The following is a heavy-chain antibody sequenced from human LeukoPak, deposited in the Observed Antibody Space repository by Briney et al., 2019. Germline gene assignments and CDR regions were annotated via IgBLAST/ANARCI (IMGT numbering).Heavy chain of an antibody. V-gene: IGHV4-59*01. CDR3: ARKNDFEI. J-gene: IGHJ3*02. CDR1: GGSISSDH. D-gene: IGHD2/OR15-2a*01. CDR2: IYYSGST. Sequence: SETLSLTCTVSGGSISSDHWNWIRQPPGKGLDWIGCIYYSGSTYYNPSLKSRVTISVDMSKSQFSLRLTSVTAADTAVYYCARKNDFEIWGQGTLVTVSS.